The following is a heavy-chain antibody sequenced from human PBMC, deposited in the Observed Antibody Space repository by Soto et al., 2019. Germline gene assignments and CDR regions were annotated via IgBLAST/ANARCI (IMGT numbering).Heavy chain of an antibody. CDR3: ATLGRESYDFWSGYSNYYGMDV. J-gene: IGHJ6*02. CDR2: IDPSDSYT. Sequence: GESLKISCKGSGYSFTSYWVSWVRQMPGKGLEWMGRIDPSDSYTNYSPSFQGHVTISADKSISTAYLQWSSLKASDTAMYYCATLGRESYDFWSGYSNYYGMDVWGQGTTVTVSS. CDR1: GYSFTSYW. D-gene: IGHD3-3*01. V-gene: IGHV5-10-1*01.